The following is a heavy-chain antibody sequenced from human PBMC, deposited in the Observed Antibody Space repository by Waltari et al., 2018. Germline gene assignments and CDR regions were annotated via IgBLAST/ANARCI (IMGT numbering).Heavy chain of an antibody. J-gene: IGHJ6*02. CDR2: TYPDGVLT. V-gene: IGHV1-46*01. CDR1: GYPFTNYH. Sequence: QVHLVQSGAEVKKPGASVKISCKASGYPFTNYHTHWVRLAPGQGPEWMGGTYPDGVLTSYAHKFQGRVTMTWDTSMSTSFLHLSRLTSDDTALYFCARGGSSPIYGVDVWGQGTAVTVSS. D-gene: IGHD3-10*01. CDR3: ARGGSSPIYGVDV.